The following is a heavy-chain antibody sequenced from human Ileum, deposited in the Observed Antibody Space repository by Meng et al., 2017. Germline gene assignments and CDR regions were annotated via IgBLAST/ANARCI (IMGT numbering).Heavy chain of an antibody. Sequence: GESLKISCAASGFTFSDYWMTWVRQAQGKGLELVANIKQNGGEMNYVDSVKGRFTISRDNAKNSLYLQMNSLRVEDTAVYYCATGRVLPSWGQGTLVTVSS. CDR1: GFTFSDYW. J-gene: IGHJ5*02. CDR3: ATGRVLPS. CDR2: IKQNGGEM. V-gene: IGHV3-7*01.